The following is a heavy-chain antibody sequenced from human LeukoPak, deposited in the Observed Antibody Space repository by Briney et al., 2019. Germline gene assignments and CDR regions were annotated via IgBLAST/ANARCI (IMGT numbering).Heavy chain of an antibody. V-gene: IGHV1-18*01. J-gene: IGHJ4*02. CDR1: GYSFSSYG. Sequence: ASVKVSCTASGYSFSSYGITWVRQAPGQGLEWLGWISASNGNTNYAQKLQGRFTMTSDTSTSTAYMDLRSLTPDDTAFYYCARYPLSYTGNWHYFFDYWGQGTLLTVSS. CDR3: ARYPLSYTGNWHYFFDY. CDR2: ISASNGNT. D-gene: IGHD1-7*01.